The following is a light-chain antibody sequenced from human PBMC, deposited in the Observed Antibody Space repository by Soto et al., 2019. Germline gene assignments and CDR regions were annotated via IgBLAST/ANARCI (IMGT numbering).Light chain of an antibody. V-gene: IGKV3-11*01. CDR2: DAS. Sequence: EIVLTQSPATLSLSPGERATLSCRASRSVRSYLAWYQQKPRQAPRLLIYDASNRAAGIPARFSGSGSETDFTLTISNLEPENFAVYYCQERDAWPPITFYQGTRLEVK. CDR1: RSVRSY. J-gene: IGKJ5*01. CDR3: QERDAWPPIT.